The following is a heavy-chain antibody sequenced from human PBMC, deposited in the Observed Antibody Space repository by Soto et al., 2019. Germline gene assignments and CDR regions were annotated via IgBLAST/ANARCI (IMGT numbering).Heavy chain of an antibody. CDR3: AHRGGGIVHWYFDL. CDR1: GFSLGTYGVG. J-gene: IGHJ2*01. D-gene: IGHD1-26*01. V-gene: IGHV2-5*02. CDR2: IYWDDDK. Sequence: QITLNESGPTLVKPTQTLTLTCTFSGFSLGTYGVGVGWIRQPPGKALEWLALIYWDDDKRYSPSLKSRLTITEDTSKRQVFLTLTTMDPVDTATYYCAHRGGGIVHWYFDLWGRGTQVIVSS.